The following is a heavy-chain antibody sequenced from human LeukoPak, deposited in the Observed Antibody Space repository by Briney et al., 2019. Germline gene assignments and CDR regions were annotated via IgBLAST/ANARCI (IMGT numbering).Heavy chain of an antibody. CDR3: ARAVAAAARAMDV. CDR2: INSEGGST. J-gene: IGHJ6*02. V-gene: IGHV3-74*01. Sequence: PGGSLRLSCAASGFTFSSHWMHWVRQAPGKGLVWVSRINSEGGSTDYADSVKGRFTISRDNAKNTLYLQMNSLRAEDTAVYYCARAVAAAARAMDVWSQGTTVTVSS. D-gene: IGHD6-13*01. CDR1: GFTFSSHW.